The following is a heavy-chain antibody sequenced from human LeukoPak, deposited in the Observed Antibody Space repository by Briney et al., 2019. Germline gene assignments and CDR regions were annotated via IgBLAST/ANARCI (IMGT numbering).Heavy chain of an antibody. CDR2: ISYDGSNK. Sequence: GGSLRLSCTAPGFPFSSYAMHWVRQAPGKGLEWEALISYDGSNKYYADSVKGRFTISRDNAKNSLYLQMNSLRAEDTAVYYCAKGGQSPYTNWFDPWGQGTLVTVSS. V-gene: IGHV3-30-3*01. D-gene: IGHD2-2*02. CDR1: GFPFSSYA. CDR3: AKGGQSPYTNWFDP. J-gene: IGHJ5*02.